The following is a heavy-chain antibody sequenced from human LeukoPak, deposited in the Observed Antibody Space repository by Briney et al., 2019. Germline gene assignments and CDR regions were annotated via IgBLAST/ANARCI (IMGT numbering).Heavy chain of an antibody. CDR1: GGSISSYY. Sequence: ETLSLTCTVSGGSISSYYWSWIRQPPGKGLEWVSYISSSSSTIYYADSVKGRFTISRDNAKNSLYLQMNSLRDEDTAVYYCARQQWLVLRAFDIWGQGTMVTVS. D-gene: IGHD6-19*01. J-gene: IGHJ3*02. V-gene: IGHV3-48*02. CDR2: ISSSSSTI. CDR3: ARQQWLVLRAFDI.